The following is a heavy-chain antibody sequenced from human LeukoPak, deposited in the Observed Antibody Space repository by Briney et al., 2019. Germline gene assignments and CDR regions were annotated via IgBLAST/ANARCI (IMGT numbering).Heavy chain of an antibody. CDR1: GYTFTGYY. V-gene: IGHV1-2*02. CDR2: INPNSGGT. D-gene: IGHD5-18*01. CDR3: ARCGYSYGKTASFDY. J-gene: IGHJ4*02. Sequence: ASVTVSCTASGYTFTGYYMHWVRQAPGQGLEWMGWINPNSGGTNYAQKFQGRVTMTRDTSISTAYMELSRLRSDDTAVYYCARCGYSYGKTASFDYWGQGTLVTVSS.